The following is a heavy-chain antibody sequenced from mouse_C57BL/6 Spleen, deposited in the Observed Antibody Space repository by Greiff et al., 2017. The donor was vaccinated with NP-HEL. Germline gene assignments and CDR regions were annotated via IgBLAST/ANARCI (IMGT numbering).Heavy chain of an antibody. V-gene: IGHV1-82*01. J-gene: IGHJ2*01. CDR2: IYPGDGDT. CDR3: ARWGIYDGYYVDY. Sequence: QVQLQQSGPELVKPGASVKISCKASGYAFSSSWMNWVKQRPGKGLEWIGRIYPGDGDTNYNGKFKGKATLTADKSSSTAYMQLSSLTSEDSAVYFCARWGIYDGYYVDYWGQGTTLTVSS. CDR1: GYAFSSSW. D-gene: IGHD2-3*01.